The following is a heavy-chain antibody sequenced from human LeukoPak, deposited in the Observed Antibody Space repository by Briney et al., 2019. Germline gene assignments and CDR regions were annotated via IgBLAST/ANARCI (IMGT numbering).Heavy chain of an antibody. CDR2: IYHSGST. D-gene: IGHD3-9*01. CDR1: GGSISSGGYY. Sequence: PSETLSLTCTVSGGSISSGGYYWSWIRQPPGKGLKWIGYIYHSGSTYYNPSLKSRVTISVDRSKNQFSLKLSSVTAADTAVYYCARGVLRYFDWFPSYGMDVWGQGTTVTVSS. CDR3: ARGVLRYFDWFPSYGMDV. J-gene: IGHJ6*02. V-gene: IGHV4-30-2*01.